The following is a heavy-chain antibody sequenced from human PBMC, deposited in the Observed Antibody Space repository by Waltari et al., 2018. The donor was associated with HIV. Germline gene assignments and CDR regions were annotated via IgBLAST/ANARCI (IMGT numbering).Heavy chain of an antibody. D-gene: IGHD3-22*01. CDR3: ARLTHYYDTSGPDYYYYGMDV. CDR2: ISAYNGNT. CDR1: ANTFTRYG. V-gene: IGHV1-18*01. Sequence: QVQLVQSGAEVKKPGASVKVSCTASANTFTRYGISWVRQATGQGLEWMGWISAYNGNTNYAQKLQGRVSMTTETSTSTAYMELRSLRSDDTAVYYCARLTHYYDTSGPDYYYYGMDVWGQGTTVTVSS. J-gene: IGHJ6*02.